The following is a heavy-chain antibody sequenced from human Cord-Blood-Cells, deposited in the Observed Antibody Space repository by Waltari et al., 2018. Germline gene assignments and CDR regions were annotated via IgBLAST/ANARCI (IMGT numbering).Heavy chain of an antibody. Sequence: QLQPQPSGPGLVQPSQHLLLTCSMPVDSVPTHNPPRNSTRHPPSRGLAWLGRTYNRSKWYNDYAVSVKSRITITPDTSKNQFSLQLNSVTPEDTAVYYCARGTGDRPFDFDYWGQGTLVTVSS. J-gene: IGHJ4*02. V-gene: IGHV6-1*01. CDR1: VDSVPTHNPP. CDR3: ARGTGDRPFDFDY. D-gene: IGHD7-27*01. CDR2: TYNRSKWYN.